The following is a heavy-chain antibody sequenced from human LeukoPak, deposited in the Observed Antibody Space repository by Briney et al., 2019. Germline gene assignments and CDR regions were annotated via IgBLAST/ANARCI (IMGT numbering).Heavy chain of an antibody. J-gene: IGHJ6*02. CDR1: GFTFSSYC. V-gene: IGHV3-64D*09. CDR3: VKDSGGLPIYGMDV. Sequence: GGSLRLSCSASGFTFSSYCMHWVRQAPGKGLDYVPAISSNGGSTYYADSVEGRFTISRDNSKNTLHLQMSSLRPEDAAVYYCVKDSGGLPIYGMDVWGQGTTVTLSS. D-gene: IGHD5-12*01. CDR2: ISSNGGST.